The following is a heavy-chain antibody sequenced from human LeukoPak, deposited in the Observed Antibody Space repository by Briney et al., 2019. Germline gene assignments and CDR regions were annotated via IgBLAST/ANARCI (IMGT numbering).Heavy chain of an antibody. CDR3: AKDPTSVGGRHDWLLDS. J-gene: IGHJ5*02. CDR2: IKQDGYEK. CDR1: GFTFSDYW. V-gene: IGHV3-7*03. D-gene: IGHD3-9*01. Sequence: GGSLRLSCAASGFTFSDYWMSWVRQTPEKGLEWVANIKQDGYEKYYVDSVKGRFTISRDNSKNTLYLQMNYLRAEDTAVYYCAKDPTSVGGRHDWLLDSWGQGTLVTVSS.